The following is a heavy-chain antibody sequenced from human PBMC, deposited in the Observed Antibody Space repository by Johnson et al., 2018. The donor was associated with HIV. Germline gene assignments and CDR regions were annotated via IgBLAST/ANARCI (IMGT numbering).Heavy chain of an antibody. CDR1: GFTFSSYA. CDR3: TTDDVAAGTAPDAFDI. J-gene: IGHJ3*02. V-gene: IGHV3-30-3*01. Sequence: QVQLVESGGGVVQPGRSLRLSCAASGFTFSSYAMHWVRQAPGKGLEWVAVISYDGSNKYYADSVKGRFTISRDNSKNTLYLQMNSLKTEDTAVYYCTTDDVAAGTAPDAFDIWGQGTMVTVSS. D-gene: IGHD6-13*01. CDR2: ISYDGSNK.